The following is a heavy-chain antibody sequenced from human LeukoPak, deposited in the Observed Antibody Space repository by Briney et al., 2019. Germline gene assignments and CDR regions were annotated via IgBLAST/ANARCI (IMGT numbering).Heavy chain of an antibody. V-gene: IGHV3-48*03. CDR1: GFTFSSYE. D-gene: IGHD5-12*01. J-gene: IGHJ4*02. CDR3: ARENSGYDGGFDY. CDR2: ISDVGGT. Sequence: GGSLRLSCAASGFTFSSYEMSWVRQAPGKGLEWVSYISDVGGTHYADSVKGRFTISRDNAKNSLFLQMYSLRAEDTAVYYCARENSGYDGGFDYWGQGTLVTVSS.